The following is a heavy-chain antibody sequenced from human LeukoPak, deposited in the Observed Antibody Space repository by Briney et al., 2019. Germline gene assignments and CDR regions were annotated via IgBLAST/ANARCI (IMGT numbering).Heavy chain of an antibody. Sequence: ASVTVSFKASGYTFTSYDINWVRQATGQGLEWMGWMNPNSGNTGYAQKFQGRVTMTRNTSISTAYMELSSLRSEDTAVYYCGRGMTGLYYYYGMDVWGQGTTVTVSS. V-gene: IGHV1-8*01. CDR2: MNPNSGNT. CDR1: GYTFTSYD. J-gene: IGHJ6*02. CDR3: GRGMTGLYYYYGMDV.